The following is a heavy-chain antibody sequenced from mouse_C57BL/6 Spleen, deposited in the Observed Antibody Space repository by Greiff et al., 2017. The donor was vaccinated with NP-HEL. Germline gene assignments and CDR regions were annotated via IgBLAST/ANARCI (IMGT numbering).Heavy chain of an antibody. D-gene: IGHD3-3*01. V-gene: IGHV1-61*01. J-gene: IGHJ2*01. Sequence: VQLQQPGAELVRPGSSVKLSCKASGYTFTSYWMDWVKQRPGQGLEWIGNIYPSDSETHYNQKFKDKATLTVDKSSSTAYMQLSSLTSEDSAVYYCARAGPLDYWGQGTTLTVSS. CDR2: IYPSDSET. CDR3: ARAGPLDY. CDR1: GYTFTSYW.